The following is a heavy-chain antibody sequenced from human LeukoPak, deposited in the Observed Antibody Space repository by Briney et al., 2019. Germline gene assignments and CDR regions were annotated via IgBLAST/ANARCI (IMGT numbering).Heavy chain of an antibody. J-gene: IGHJ4*02. Sequence: SETLSLTCTVSGGSISSYYWSWIRQPPGKGLEWIGEINHSGSTNYKSSLKSRVTMSVDTSKNQFSLKLSSVTAVDTAVYYCARTRSYYEFDYWGQGTLVTVSS. CDR3: ARTRSYYEFDY. CDR2: INHSGST. CDR1: GGSISSYY. D-gene: IGHD1-26*01. V-gene: IGHV4-34*01.